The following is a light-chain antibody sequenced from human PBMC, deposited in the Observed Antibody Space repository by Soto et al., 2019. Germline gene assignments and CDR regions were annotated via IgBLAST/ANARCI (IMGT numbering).Light chain of an antibody. Sequence: GDRVTITCRASQSISSWLAWYQQKPGKAPKLLIYDASSLESGVPSRFSSSGSGTEFTLTISSLQPDDFATYYCQQYNSYLYTFGQGTKLEIK. CDR1: QSISSW. V-gene: IGKV1-5*01. CDR2: DAS. J-gene: IGKJ2*01. CDR3: QQYNSYLYT.